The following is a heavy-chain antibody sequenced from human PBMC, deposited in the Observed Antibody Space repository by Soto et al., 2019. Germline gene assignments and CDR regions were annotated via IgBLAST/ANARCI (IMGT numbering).Heavy chain of an antibody. V-gene: IGHV4-59*11. CDR3: ARVGSSGWSPDY. J-gene: IGHJ4*02. CDR1: GGSISGHY. D-gene: IGHD6-19*01. CDR2: IFYSGST. Sequence: SETLALTCTVSGGSISGHYWIWIRQPPGKGLEWIGYIFYSGSTNYNPSLKSRVTISVDTSNNQFSLNLYSVTAADTAVYYCARVGSSGWSPDYWGQGALVTVSS.